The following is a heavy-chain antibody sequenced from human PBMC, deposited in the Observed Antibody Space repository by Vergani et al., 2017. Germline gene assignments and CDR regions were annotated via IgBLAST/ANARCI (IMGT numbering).Heavy chain of an antibody. CDR3: GGGDTNSWYYYFGC. Sequence: QVQLVQSGPEVKKPGASVKVSCQASVYTFTTYGISWVRQAPGQGLEWMGWISAYNGNTNYAQKLQGRVTMTTDTSTTTAYMELRSLISDDTAVYYCGGGDTNSWYYYFGCWGKGALVTVSS. V-gene: IGHV1-18*01. CDR1: VYTFTTYG. CDR2: ISAYNGNT. D-gene: IGHD6-13*01. J-gene: IGHJ4*02.